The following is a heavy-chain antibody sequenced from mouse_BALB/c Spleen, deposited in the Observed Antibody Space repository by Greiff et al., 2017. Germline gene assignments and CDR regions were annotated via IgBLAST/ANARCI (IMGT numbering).Heavy chain of an antibody. CDR2: ISSGGST. CDR1: GFTFSSYA. CDR3: ARGRGYGYDWFAY. J-gene: IGHJ3*01. V-gene: IGHV5-6-5*01. Sequence: EVQVVESGGGLVKPGGSLKLSCAASGFTFSSYAMSWVRQTPEKRLEWVASISSGGSTYYPDSVKGRFTISRDNARNILYLQMSSLRSEDTAMYYCARGRGYGYDWFAYWGQGTLVTVSA. D-gene: IGHD2-2*01.